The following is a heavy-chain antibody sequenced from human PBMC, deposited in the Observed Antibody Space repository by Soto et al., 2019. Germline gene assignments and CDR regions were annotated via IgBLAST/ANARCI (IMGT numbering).Heavy chain of an antibody. Sequence: GGSLRLSCAASGFTFDDYAMHWVRQAPGKGLEWVSGISWNSGSIGYADSVKGRFTISRDNAKNSLYLQMNSLRAEDTALYYCAKDILRTDYYDSRGYYWDAFDIWGQGTMVTVSS. J-gene: IGHJ3*02. V-gene: IGHV3-9*01. D-gene: IGHD3-22*01. CDR3: AKDILRTDYYDSRGYYWDAFDI. CDR2: ISWNSGSI. CDR1: GFTFDDYA.